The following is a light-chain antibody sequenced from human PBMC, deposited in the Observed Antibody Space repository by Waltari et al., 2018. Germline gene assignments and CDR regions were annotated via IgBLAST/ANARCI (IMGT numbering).Light chain of an antibody. Sequence: QSALTQPASVSWSPGPSVTIFCAGTSNDDGGYNSVSWYQEHPGQAPRVIIYDVSDRPSGVSDRFSGSKSGNTASLTISGLQAEDEADYYCSSQSSNDVVLFGGGTKLTVL. J-gene: IGLJ2*01. CDR2: DVS. V-gene: IGLV2-14*03. CDR3: SSQSSNDVVL. CDR1: SNDDGGYNS.